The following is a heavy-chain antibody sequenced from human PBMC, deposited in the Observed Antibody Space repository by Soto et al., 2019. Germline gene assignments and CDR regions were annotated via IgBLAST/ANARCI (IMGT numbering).Heavy chain of an antibody. CDR2: IYYSGST. V-gene: IGHV4-31*03. Sequence: QVQLQESGPGLVKPSQTLSLTCTVSGGSISSGGYYWSWIRQHPGKGLEWIGYIYYSGSTYYNPSLKSRVTIAVDTSKNQFSLKLSSVTAADTAVYYCARDPCNGGSCYSWAPWFDPWGQGTLVTVSS. J-gene: IGHJ5*02. CDR3: ARDPCNGGSCYSWAPWFDP. CDR1: GGSISSGGYY. D-gene: IGHD2-15*01.